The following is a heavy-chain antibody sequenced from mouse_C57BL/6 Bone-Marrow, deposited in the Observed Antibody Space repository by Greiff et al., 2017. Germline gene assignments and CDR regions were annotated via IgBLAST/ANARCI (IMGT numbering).Heavy chain of an antibody. J-gene: IGHJ1*03. CDR1: GFNFNPYA. CDR2: IRRKSSNYVT. V-gene: IGHV10-3*01. CDR3: VRLGGYFDV. Sequence: EVQLVESGGGLVQPKGSLKLSCAASGFNFNPYALHWVRQAPGKGLEWVARIRRKSSNYVTYHADSVKDSFTISRDDSQSMLYMQMNNLKTEDTAMYYCVRLGGYFDVWGTGTTVTVSS.